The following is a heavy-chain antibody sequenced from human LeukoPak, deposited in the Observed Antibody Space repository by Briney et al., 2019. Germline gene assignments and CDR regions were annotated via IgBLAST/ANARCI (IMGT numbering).Heavy chain of an antibody. D-gene: IGHD6-19*01. CDR3: ARGIEASSGWYVIDY. J-gene: IGHJ4*02. V-gene: IGHV1-3*01. CDR1: GYIFTMYA. Sequence: ASVKVSCKASGYIFTMYAKHWVRQVPGQRLEWMGWINAGNGNTKYSQKIQGRVAITRDTSASTAYMEVSSLRSEDTAVYYCARGIEASSGWYVIDYWGQGTLVTVSS. CDR2: INAGNGNT.